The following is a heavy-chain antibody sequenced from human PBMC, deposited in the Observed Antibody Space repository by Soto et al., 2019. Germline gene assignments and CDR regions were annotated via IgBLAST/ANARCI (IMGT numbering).Heavy chain of an antibody. CDR3: ARWGRGVGDFWSGSHYYGMDV. J-gene: IGHJ6*02. V-gene: IGHV3-21*01. CDR1: GFTFSSYS. D-gene: IGHD3-3*01. CDR2: ISSSSSYI. Sequence: PGGSLRLSCAASGFTFSSYSMNWVRQAPGKGLEWVSSISSSSSYIYYADSVKGRFTISRDNAKNSLYLQMNSLRAEDTAVYYCARWGRGVGDFWSGSHYYGMDVWGQGTTVTVSS.